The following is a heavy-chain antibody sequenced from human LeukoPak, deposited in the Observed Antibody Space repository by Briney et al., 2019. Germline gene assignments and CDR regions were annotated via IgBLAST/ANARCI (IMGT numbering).Heavy chain of an antibody. CDR1: GGSISSSSYY. J-gene: IGHJ4*02. CDR3: ARRRGGTFGVVIS. CDR2: IYYSGST. D-gene: IGHD3-3*01. Sequence: SETLSLTCTVSGGSISSSSYYWGWIRQPPGKGLEWIGSIYYSGSTYYNPSLKSRVTISVDTSKNQFSLKLSSVTAADTAVYYCARRRGGTFGVVISWGQGTLVTVSS. V-gene: IGHV4-39*07.